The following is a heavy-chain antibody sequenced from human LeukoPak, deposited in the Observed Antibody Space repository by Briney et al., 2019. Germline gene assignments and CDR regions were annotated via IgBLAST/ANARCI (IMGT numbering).Heavy chain of an antibody. J-gene: IGHJ4*02. D-gene: IGHD2-15*01. CDR2: IYYSGST. V-gene: IGHV4-39*01. CDR1: GGSISSSSYY. Sequence: MSSETLSLTCTVSGGSISSSSYYWGWIRQPPGKGLEWIGSIYYSGSTYYNPSLKSRVNISVDTSKNQFSLKLSSVTAADTAVYYCARSPLYCSGGSCLGHFDYWGQGTLVTVSS. CDR3: ARSPLYCSGGSCLGHFDY.